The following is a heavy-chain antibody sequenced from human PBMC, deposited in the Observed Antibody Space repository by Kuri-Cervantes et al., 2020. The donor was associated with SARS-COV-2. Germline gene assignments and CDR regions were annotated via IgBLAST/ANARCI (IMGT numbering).Heavy chain of an antibody. CDR2: ISSSSGTI. CDR1: GFTFSSYS. V-gene: IGHV3-48*04. Sequence: GESLKISCATSGFTFSSYSMNWVRQAPGKGLEWVSYISSSSGTIYYADSVKGRFTISRDNAKNSLYLQMNSLRAEDTAVYYCARGVGYGDYTFDYWGQGTLVTVSS. CDR3: ARGVGYGDYTFDY. D-gene: IGHD4-17*01. J-gene: IGHJ4*02.